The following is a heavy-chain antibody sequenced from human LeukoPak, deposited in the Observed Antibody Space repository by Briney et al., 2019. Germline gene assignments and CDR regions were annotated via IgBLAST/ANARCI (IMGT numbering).Heavy chain of an antibody. V-gene: IGHV4-59*01. CDR2: IYYSGST. CDR1: GGSISSYY. D-gene: IGHD3-9*01. Sequence: PSETLSLTCTVSGGSISSYYWSWIRQPPGKGLEWIVYIYYSGSTNYNPSLKSRVTISVDTSKNQFSLKLSSVTAADTAVYYCARASGIRYFEWLFLPFDYWGQGTLVTVSS. CDR3: ARASGIRYFEWLFLPFDY. J-gene: IGHJ4*02.